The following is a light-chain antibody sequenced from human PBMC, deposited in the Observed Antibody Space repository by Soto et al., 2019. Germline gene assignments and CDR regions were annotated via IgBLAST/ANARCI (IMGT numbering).Light chain of an antibody. CDR3: QQYNSCPLT. CDR2: GAS. Sequence: ETVMTQSPATLSMSPGERATLSCRASQSLNSDLAWYQQKPGQAPRLLIYGASTRATGIPGRFSGSGSGTEFTLTISSLQSEDFAVYYCQQYNSCPLTFGGGTK. CDR1: QSLNSD. V-gene: IGKV3-15*01. J-gene: IGKJ4*01.